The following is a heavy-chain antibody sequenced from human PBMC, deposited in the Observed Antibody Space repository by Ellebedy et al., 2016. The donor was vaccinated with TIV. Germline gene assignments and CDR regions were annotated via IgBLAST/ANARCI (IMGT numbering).Heavy chain of an antibody. J-gene: IGHJ4*02. D-gene: IGHD3-22*01. CDR1: GGTFSTYV. CDR2: VIPLLYIT. CDR3: VTFSGSSGSFDH. V-gene: IGHV1-69*04. Sequence: ASVKVSCKASGGTFSTYVITWVRQAPGQGLEWVGRVIPLLYITNYAEKFQGRVTMTRDTSTSTVYMELSSLRSEDSAVYYCVTFSGSSGSFDHWGQGTLVAVSS.